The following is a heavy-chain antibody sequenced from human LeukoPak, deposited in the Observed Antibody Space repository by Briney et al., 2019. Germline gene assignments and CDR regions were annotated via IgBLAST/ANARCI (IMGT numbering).Heavy chain of an antibody. CDR3: ARADRYCSSTSCYRDYYYYYGMDV. CDR2: MNPNSGNT. Sequence: ASVKVSCKASGYTFTSYGISWVRQATGQGLEWMGWMNPNSGNTGYAQKFQGRVTMTRNTSISTAYMELSSLRSEDTAVYYCARADRYCSSTSCYRDYYYYYGMDVWGQGTTVTVSS. V-gene: IGHV1-8*02. J-gene: IGHJ6*02. CDR1: GYTFTSYG. D-gene: IGHD2-2*01.